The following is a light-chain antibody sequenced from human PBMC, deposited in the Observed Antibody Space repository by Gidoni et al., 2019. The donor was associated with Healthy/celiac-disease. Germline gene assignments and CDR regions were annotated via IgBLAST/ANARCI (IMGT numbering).Light chain of an antibody. CDR3: QQYGSSRT. Sequence: DIVLPQSPGPLSLSPGERATLSCRASQSVSSSYVAWYQQKPGQAPRLLNYGASSRATGIPDRFSGSGSGTDFTLTSSRLEPEDFAVYYCQQYGSSRTFGGGTKVEIK. J-gene: IGKJ4*01. V-gene: IGKV3-20*01. CDR2: GAS. CDR1: QSVSSSY.